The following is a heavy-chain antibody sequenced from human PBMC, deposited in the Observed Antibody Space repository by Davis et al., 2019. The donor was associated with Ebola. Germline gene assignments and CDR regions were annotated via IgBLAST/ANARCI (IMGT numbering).Heavy chain of an antibody. J-gene: IGHJ4*02. CDR3: ASVSSSSSLVFDY. CDR1: GGSFSGYY. Sequence: SETLSLTCAVYGGSFSGYYWSWIRQPPGKGLEWIGYIYYSGSTNYNPSLKNRVTISVDTSKNQFSLKLSSVTAADTAVYYCASVSSSSSLVFDYWGQGTLVTVSS. D-gene: IGHD6-6*01. CDR2: IYYSGST. V-gene: IGHV4-59*01.